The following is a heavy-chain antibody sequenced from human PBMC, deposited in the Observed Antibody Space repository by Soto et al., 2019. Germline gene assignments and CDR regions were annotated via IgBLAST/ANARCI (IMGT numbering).Heavy chain of an antibody. CDR2: INPNSGGT. J-gene: IGHJ6*02. V-gene: IGHV1-2*04. CDR3: ARDLVSHIVVVTAIPPGYYGMDV. Sequence: ASVKVSCKASGYTFTSYDINWVRQAPGQGLEWMGWINPNSGGTNYAQKFQGWVTMTRDTSISTAYMELSRLRSDDTAVYYCARDLVSHIVVVTAIPPGYYGMDVWGQGTTVTVSS. CDR1: GYTFTSYD. D-gene: IGHD2-21*02.